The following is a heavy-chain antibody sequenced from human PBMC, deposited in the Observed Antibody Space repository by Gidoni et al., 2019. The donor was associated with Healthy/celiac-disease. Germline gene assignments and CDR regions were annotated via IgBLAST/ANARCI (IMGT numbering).Heavy chain of an antibody. CDR3: ARTEEWLAKAARHDAFDI. D-gene: IGHD6-19*01. CDR1: GFTFSSYE. Sequence: EVQLVESGGGLVQPGGSLRLSCAASGFTFSSYEMNWVRQAPGKGLEWVSYISSSGSTIYYADSVKGRFTISRDNAKNSLYLQMNSLRAEDTAVYYCARTEEWLAKAARHDAFDIWGQGTMVTVSS. CDR2: ISSSGSTI. V-gene: IGHV3-48*03. J-gene: IGHJ3*02.